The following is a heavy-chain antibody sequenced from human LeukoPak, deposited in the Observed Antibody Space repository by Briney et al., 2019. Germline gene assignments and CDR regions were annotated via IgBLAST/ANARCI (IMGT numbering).Heavy chain of an antibody. D-gene: IGHD1-26*01. J-gene: IGHJ4*02. CDR3: ATADQWELFDY. CDR2: FDPEDGET. Sequence: XWMGGFDPEDGETIYAQKFQGRVTMTEDTSTDTAYMELSSLRSEDTAVYYCATADQWELFDYWGQGTLVTVSS. V-gene: IGHV1-24*01.